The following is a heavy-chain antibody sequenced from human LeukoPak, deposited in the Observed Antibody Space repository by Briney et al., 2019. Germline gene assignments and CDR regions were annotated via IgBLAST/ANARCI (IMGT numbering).Heavy chain of an antibody. Sequence: PGGSLRLSCAASGFTFSSYWMHWVRQAPGKGLVWVPRINSDGSSTSYADSVKGRSTISRDNAKNTLYLQMNSLRAEDTAVYYCAREKGEYYDSSSFDQWGQGTLVTVSS. CDR2: INSDGSST. CDR1: GFTFSSYW. D-gene: IGHD3-22*01. CDR3: AREKGEYYDSSSFDQ. J-gene: IGHJ4*02. V-gene: IGHV3-74*01.